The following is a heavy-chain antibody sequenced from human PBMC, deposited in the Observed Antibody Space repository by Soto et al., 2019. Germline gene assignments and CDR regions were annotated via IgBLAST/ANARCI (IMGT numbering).Heavy chain of an antibody. J-gene: IGHJ6*02. V-gene: IGHV1-69*01. D-gene: IGHD4-17*01. CDR2: IIPIFGTA. CDR3: ARATVTTFVVGNYYYYGMDG. Sequence: QVQLVQSGAEVKKPGSSVKVSCKASGGTFSSYAISWVRQAPGQGLEWMGGIIPIFGTANYAQKFQGRVTITADEATSTAYMELSSLRSEDTAVYYCARATVTTFVVGNYYYYGMDGWGQGTTVTVSS. CDR1: GGTFSSYA.